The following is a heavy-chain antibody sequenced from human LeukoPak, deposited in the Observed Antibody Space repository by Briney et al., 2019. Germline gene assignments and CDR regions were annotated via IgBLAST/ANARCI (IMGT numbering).Heavy chain of an antibody. CDR1: GFTFDDYA. Sequence: PGRSLRLSCAASGFTFDDYAMHWVRQAPGKGLEWVSGISWNSGSIGYADSVKGRFTISRDNAKNSLYLQMNSLRAEDTALYYCAKGTMVRGVMGTFDYWGQGTLVTVSS. CDR3: AKGTMVRGVMGTFDY. D-gene: IGHD3-10*01. CDR2: ISWNSGSI. V-gene: IGHV3-9*01. J-gene: IGHJ4*02.